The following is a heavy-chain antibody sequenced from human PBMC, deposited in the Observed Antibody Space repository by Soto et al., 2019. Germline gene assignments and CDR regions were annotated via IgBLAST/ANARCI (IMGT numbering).Heavy chain of an antibody. CDR2: IKSKTDGGTT. V-gene: IGHV3-15*01. CDR1: GFTFSNAW. Sequence: GGSLRLSCAASGFTFSNAWMSWVRQAPGKGLEWVGRIKSKTDGGTTDYAAPVKGRFTISRDDSKNTLYLQMNSLKTEDTAVYYCTTDSASDFWSNSYYFDYWGQGTLVTVSS. D-gene: IGHD3-3*01. J-gene: IGHJ4*02. CDR3: TTDSASDFWSNSYYFDY.